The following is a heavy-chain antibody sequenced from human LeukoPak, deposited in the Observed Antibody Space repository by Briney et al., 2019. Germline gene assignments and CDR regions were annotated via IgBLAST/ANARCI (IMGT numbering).Heavy chain of an antibody. J-gene: IGHJ4*02. D-gene: IGHD2-8*01. CDR2: ISAFNGNT. CDR3: ARVRVDNGGTNGFDY. CDR1: GYTFISYG. Sequence: RASVKVSCKSSGYTFISYGISWVRQAPGQGLEWMGWISAFNGNTNYAQKFQGRVTMTTDTSTSTAYMELRSLISDDTAVYYCARVRVDNGGTNGFDYWGQGTLVTVSS. V-gene: IGHV1-18*01.